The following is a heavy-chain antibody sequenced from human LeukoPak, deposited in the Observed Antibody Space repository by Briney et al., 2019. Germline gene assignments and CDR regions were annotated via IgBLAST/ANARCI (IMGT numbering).Heavy chain of an antibody. CDR1: GGSISSSSYY. Sequence: SETLSLTCTVSGGSISSSSYYWSWIRQPPGKGLEWIGYIYYSGSTNYNPSLKSRVTISVDTSKNQFSLKLSSVTAADTAVYYCARGLTIFGVNKVDAFDIWGQGTMVTVSS. V-gene: IGHV4-61*01. D-gene: IGHD3-3*01. CDR3: ARGLTIFGVNKVDAFDI. CDR2: IYYSGST. J-gene: IGHJ3*02.